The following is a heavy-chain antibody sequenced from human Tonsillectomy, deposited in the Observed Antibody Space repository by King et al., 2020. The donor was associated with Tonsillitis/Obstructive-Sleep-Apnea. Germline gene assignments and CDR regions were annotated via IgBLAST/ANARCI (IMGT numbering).Heavy chain of an antibody. CDR3: ARGHGVLPVAFREYYMDV. CDR2: INHSGST. J-gene: IGHJ6*03. V-gene: IGHV4-34*01. CDR1: GGSFSIYY. Sequence: VQLPQWGAGLLKPSETLSLTCAVYGGSFSIYYWNWIRQPPGKGLEWIGEINHSGSTNYNPSLKSRVTISVDTSKNQFSLKLTSVTAADTAVYYCARGHGVLPVAFREYYMDVWGKGTTVTVSS. D-gene: IGHD2-2*01.